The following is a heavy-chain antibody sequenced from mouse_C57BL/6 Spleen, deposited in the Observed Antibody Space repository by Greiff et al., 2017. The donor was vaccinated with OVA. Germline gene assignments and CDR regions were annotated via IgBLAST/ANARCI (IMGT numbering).Heavy chain of an antibody. CDR1: GYAFTNYL. J-gene: IGHJ2*01. D-gene: IGHD1-1*01. V-gene: IGHV1-54*01. CDR3: ARRCTTVVAPYYFDY. Sequence: VQLQQSGAELVRPGTSVKVSCKASGYAFTNYLIEWVKQRPGQGLEWIGVINPGSGGTNYNEKFKGKATLTADKSSSTAYMQLSSLTSEDSAVYFCARRCTTVVAPYYFDYWGQGTTLTVSS. CDR2: INPGSGGT.